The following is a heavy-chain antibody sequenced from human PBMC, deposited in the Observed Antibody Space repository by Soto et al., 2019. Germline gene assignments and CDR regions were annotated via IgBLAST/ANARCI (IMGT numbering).Heavy chain of an antibody. J-gene: IGHJ6*02. D-gene: IGHD2-2*01. Sequence: SETLSLTCTVSGGSISSYYWSWIRQPPGKGLEWIGYIYHSGTTNYNPSLKSRATISVDTSKNQFSLKVSSVTAADTAVYYCARDRMKVVTTGIGYHYYGMDVWGQGTTVTVS. CDR1: GGSISSYY. V-gene: IGHV4-59*01. CDR2: IYHSGTT. CDR3: ARDRMKVVTTGIGYHYYGMDV.